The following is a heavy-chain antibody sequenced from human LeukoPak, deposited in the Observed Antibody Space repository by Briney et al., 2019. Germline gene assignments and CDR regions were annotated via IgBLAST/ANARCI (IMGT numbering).Heavy chain of an antibody. J-gene: IGHJ2*01. Sequence: KPSETLSLTCTVSGGSISSSSYYWSWIRQPAGKGLEWIGRIDTSGNTNYKPSLKSPITMSVDTSKNQFSLKLSSVTAADTAVYYCARVSSSWYQDWYFDLWGRGTLVTVSS. CDR3: ARVSSSWYQDWYFDL. CDR2: IDTSGNT. CDR1: GGSISSSSYY. V-gene: IGHV4-61*02. D-gene: IGHD6-13*01.